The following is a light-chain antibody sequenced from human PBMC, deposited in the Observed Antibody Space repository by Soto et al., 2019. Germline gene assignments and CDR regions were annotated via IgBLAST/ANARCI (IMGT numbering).Light chain of an antibody. CDR2: EGS. V-gene: IGLV2-23*03. CDR1: SSDVGSYNL. J-gene: IGLJ1*01. CDR3: CSYAGSRTFVYV. Sequence: QSALTHPASVSGSPGQSITISCTGTSSDVGSYNLVSWYQQHPGKAPKLMIYEGSKRPSGVSNRSSGSKSGNTASLTISGLQAEDEADYYCCSYAGSRTFVYVLGTGSKVTVL.